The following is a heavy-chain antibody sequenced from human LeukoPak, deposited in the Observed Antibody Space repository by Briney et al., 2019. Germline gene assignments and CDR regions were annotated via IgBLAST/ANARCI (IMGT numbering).Heavy chain of an antibody. CDR3: ARSYSSGWYGGEDY. Sequence: ASVKVSCKASGGTFSSYAISWVRQAPGQGLEWMGGIIPIFGTANYAQKFQGRVTITADKSTGTPYMELSSLRSEDAAVYYCARSYSSGWYGGEDYWGQGTLVTVSS. CDR2: IIPIFGTA. D-gene: IGHD6-19*01. V-gene: IGHV1-69*06. J-gene: IGHJ4*02. CDR1: GGTFSSYA.